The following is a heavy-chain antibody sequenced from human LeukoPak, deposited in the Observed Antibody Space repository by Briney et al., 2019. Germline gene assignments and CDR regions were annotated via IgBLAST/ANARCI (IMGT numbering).Heavy chain of an antibody. Sequence: SETLSLTCTVSGGSISSYYWSWIRQPPGKGLEWIGYIYYSGSTNYNPSLKSRVTISVDTSKNQFSLKLSSVTAADTAVYYCARHPRSQGVYYGMDVWGQGTTVTVSS. D-gene: IGHD3-16*01. CDR1: GGSISSYY. CDR2: IYYSGST. V-gene: IGHV4-59*08. CDR3: ARHPRSQGVYYGMDV. J-gene: IGHJ6*02.